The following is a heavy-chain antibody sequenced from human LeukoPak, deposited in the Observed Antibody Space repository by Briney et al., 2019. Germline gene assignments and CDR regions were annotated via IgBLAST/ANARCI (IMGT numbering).Heavy chain of an antibody. V-gene: IGHV3-23*01. J-gene: IGHJ4*02. CDR3: AKATSTYFDY. Sequence: TGGSLRLSCAASGFTFSSYGMSWVRQAPGKGLEWVSAISGSGASTYYADSVKGRFTTSRDNSKNTVFLQMNSLRAEDTAVYYCAKATSTYFDYWGQGTLVTVSS. CDR1: GFTFSSYG. D-gene: IGHD2/OR15-2a*01. CDR2: ISGSGAST.